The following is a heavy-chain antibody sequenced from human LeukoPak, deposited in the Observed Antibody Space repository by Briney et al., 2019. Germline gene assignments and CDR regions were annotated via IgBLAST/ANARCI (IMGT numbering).Heavy chain of an antibody. CDR3: ATSTYCSGGSCYSRTFQY. CDR2: INSDETST. CDR1: GFTFSSYG. J-gene: IGHJ4*02. V-gene: IGHV3-74*01. D-gene: IGHD2-15*01. Sequence: GGSLRLSCAASGFTFSSYGMHWVRQAPGKGLVWVSRINSDETSTSYADSVKGRFTISRDNAQKTLYLQMNSLRAEDTAVYYCATSTYCSGGSCYSRTFQYWGQGTLVTVSS.